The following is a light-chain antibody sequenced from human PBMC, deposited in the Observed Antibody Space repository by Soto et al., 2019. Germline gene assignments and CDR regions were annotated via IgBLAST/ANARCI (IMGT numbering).Light chain of an antibody. CDR2: GAS. CDR1: QSVSSS. CDR3: QQYGSSPTT. V-gene: IGKV3-20*01. Sequence: EIVLTQSPATLSVSPGEGATLSCRASQSVSSSLAWYQQKPGQAPRLLIYGASNRATGIPDRFSGSGSGTDFTLTISRLEPEDFAVYYCQQYGSSPTTFGQGTKVDIK. J-gene: IGKJ1*01.